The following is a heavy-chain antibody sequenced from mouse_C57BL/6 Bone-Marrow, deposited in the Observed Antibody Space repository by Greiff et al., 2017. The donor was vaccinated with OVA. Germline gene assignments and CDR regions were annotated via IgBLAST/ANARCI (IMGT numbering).Heavy chain of an antibody. V-gene: IGHV1-61*01. Sequence: QVQLQQPGAELVRPGSSVKLSCKASGYTFTSYWMDWVKQRPGQGLEWIGNIYPSDSETHYNQKFKDKATLTVDKSSSTDYMQLSSLTSEDSAVYYCARSRDYYGSSSHWYLDVWGTGTTVTVSS. J-gene: IGHJ1*03. CDR1: GYTFTSYW. CDR2: IYPSDSET. CDR3: ARSRDYYGSSSHWYLDV. D-gene: IGHD1-1*01.